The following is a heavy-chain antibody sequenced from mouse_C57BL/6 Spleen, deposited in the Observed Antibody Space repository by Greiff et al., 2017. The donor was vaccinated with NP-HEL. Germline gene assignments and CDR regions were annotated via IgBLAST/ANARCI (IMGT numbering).Heavy chain of an antibody. CDR2: IDPEDGET. CDR3: AYYYGSSYGYFDV. V-gene: IGHV14-2*01. Sequence: VHVKQSGAELVKPGASVKLSCTASGFNIKDYYMHWVKQRTEQGLEWIGRIDPEDGETKYAPKFQGKATITADTSSNTAYLQLSSLTSEDTAVYYCAYYYGSSYGYFDVWGTGTTVTVSS. J-gene: IGHJ1*03. D-gene: IGHD1-1*01. CDR1: GFNIKDYY.